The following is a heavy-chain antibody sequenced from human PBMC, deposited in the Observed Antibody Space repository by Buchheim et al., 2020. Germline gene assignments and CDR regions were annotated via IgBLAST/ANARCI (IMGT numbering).Heavy chain of an antibody. J-gene: IGHJ6*02. CDR3: AKDREQHLNYGMDV. CDR1: GFTFSNYG. D-gene: IGHD6-13*01. CDR2: ISYDGSNK. V-gene: IGHV3-30*18. Sequence: QVQLVESGGGVVQPGRSLRLSCAASGFTFSNYGMHWVRQAPGKGLEWVAFISYDGSNKYYADSVKGRFTISRDNSKNALYVQMNSLRAEDTAVYYCAKDREQHLNYGMDVWGRGTT.